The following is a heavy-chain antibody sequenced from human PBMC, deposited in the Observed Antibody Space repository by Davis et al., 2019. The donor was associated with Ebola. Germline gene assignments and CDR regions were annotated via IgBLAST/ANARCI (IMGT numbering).Heavy chain of an antibody. V-gene: IGHV4-61*01. Sequence: SETLSLTCTVSGGSVSSGSYYWSWIRQPPGKGLEWIGYIYYSGSTNYNPSLKSRVTISVDTSKNQFSLKLSSVTAADTAVYYCARVPFCSSTSCFYYYYYMDVWGKGTTVTVSS. CDR3: ARVPFCSSTSCFYYYYYMDV. J-gene: IGHJ6*03. CDR2: IYYSGST. CDR1: GGSVSSGSYY. D-gene: IGHD2-2*01.